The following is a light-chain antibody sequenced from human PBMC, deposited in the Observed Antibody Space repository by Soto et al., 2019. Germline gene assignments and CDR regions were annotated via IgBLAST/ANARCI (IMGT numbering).Light chain of an antibody. J-gene: IGKJ5*01. CDR2: GAS. CDR3: QQYGKSPIT. V-gene: IGKV3-20*01. CDR1: QTVTNSL. Sequence: EIVLTQSPGTLSVSPGERATLSCRASQTVTNSLLAWYQQRPGRAPRLLIYGASIRATGIPDRFSGSGSGTDFTLTISRLEPEDFAVYFCQQYGKSPITFGQGTRLENK.